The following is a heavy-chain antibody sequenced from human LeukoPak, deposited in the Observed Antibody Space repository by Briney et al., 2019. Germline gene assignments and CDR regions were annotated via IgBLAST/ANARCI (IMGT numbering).Heavy chain of an antibody. V-gene: IGHV6-1*01. CDR2: TYYRSRWYN. Sequence: SQTLSLTCAISGDSVSTNSATWTWIRQSPSRGLEWLGRTYYRSRWYNDYAISVKSRITINPDTSKNHFSLQLNSVIPEDTAVYYCARGSSSNSWYFDYWGQGTRVTVSS. CDR3: ARGSSSNSWYFDY. CDR1: GDSVSTNSAT. D-gene: IGHD6-13*01. J-gene: IGHJ4*02.